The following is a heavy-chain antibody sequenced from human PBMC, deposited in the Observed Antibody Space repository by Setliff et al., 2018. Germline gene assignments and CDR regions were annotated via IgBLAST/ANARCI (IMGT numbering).Heavy chain of an antibody. CDR1: GFTFSRYW. CDR3: ARDLQGSGDYVVDY. J-gene: IGHJ4*02. CDR2: IRSDGSGT. D-gene: IGHD4-17*01. Sequence: GGSLRLSCAAAGFTFSRYWMHWIRQAPGKGLVWVSRIRSDGSGTTYADSVKGRFTISRDNAKNTLYLQMNGLRSEDTAVYCCARDLQGSGDYVVDYWGQGTLVTVSS. V-gene: IGHV3-74*03.